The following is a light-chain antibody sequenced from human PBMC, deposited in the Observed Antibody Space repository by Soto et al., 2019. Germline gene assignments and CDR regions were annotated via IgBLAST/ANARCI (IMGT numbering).Light chain of an antibody. CDR1: QSVSSS. CDR2: DAS. Sequence: EIVLTQSPATLSLSPGERATLSCRASQSVSSSLAWYQQKPGQAPRLLIYDASNRATGIPARFSGSGSGTELTLTIGSLEPEDFAVYYCQQRTNWPPGFTFGPGTKVDIK. J-gene: IGKJ3*01. CDR3: QQRTNWPPGFT. V-gene: IGKV3-11*01.